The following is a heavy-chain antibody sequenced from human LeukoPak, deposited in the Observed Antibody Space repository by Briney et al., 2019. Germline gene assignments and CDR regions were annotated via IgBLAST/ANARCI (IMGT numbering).Heavy chain of an antibody. CDR3: ARDRPGEAFDI. V-gene: IGHV3-66*01. Sequence: GGSLRLSCAPSGFTVSSNYMSWVRQAPGKGLEWVSVIYSGGFTYYADSVKGRFTISRDNSKNTLFLQMNSLRAEDTAVYYCARDRPGEAFDIWGQGTMVTVSS. J-gene: IGHJ3*02. CDR1: GFTVSSNY. CDR2: IYSGGFT.